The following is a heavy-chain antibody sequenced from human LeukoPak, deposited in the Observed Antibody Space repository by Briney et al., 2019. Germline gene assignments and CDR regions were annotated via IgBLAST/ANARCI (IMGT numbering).Heavy chain of an antibody. J-gene: IGHJ5*01. CDR1: GFTFRTCG. D-gene: IGHD2-15*01. CDR2: MSSDAIKT. Sequence: PGTSLRLSCETSGFTFRTCGVHWVRQAPGKGLEWVALMSSDAIKTYYADSVKGRFSISRDSSKDTLYLQMNSLRAEDTAVYYCAKDLAGSGRAFESWGQGALVTVSS. V-gene: IGHV3-30*04. CDR3: AKDLAGSGRAFES.